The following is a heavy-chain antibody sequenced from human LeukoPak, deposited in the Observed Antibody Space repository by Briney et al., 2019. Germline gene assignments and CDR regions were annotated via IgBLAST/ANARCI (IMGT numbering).Heavy chain of an antibody. J-gene: IGHJ4*02. CDR1: GRSISSGGYY. Sequence: SQTLSLTCTVSGRSISSGGYYWSWIRQHPGKGLEWIGYIYYSGSTYYNPSLKSRVTISVDTSKNQFSLKLSSVTAADTAVYYCARSPASITMIGGTWFLDYWGQGTLVTVSS. V-gene: IGHV4-31*03. CDR3: ARSPASITMIGGTWFLDY. D-gene: IGHD3-22*01. CDR2: IYYSGST.